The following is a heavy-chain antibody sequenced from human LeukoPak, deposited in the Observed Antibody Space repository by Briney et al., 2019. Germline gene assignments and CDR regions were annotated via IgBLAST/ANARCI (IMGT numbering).Heavy chain of an antibody. V-gene: IGHV4-59*05. Sequence: SETLSLTCAVSGVSISGYYWIWIRQSPRRDLEYIGSIFYREGFSYGGTTFYNPSLQSRVTISVDTSKNTFSLRLSSVTAADTAVYYCARQISGNRDYWGQGTLVTVSA. D-gene: IGHD3-10*01. J-gene: IGHJ4*02. CDR2: IFYREGFSYGGTT. CDR3: ARQISGNRDY. CDR1: GVSISGYY.